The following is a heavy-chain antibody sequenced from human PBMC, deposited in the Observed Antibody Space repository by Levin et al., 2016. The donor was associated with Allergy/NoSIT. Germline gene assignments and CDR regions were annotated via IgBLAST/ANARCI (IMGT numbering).Heavy chain of an antibody. CDR3: ASPRTPSGLDY. D-gene: IGHD5-12*01. V-gene: IGHV3-7*01. J-gene: IGHJ4*02. CDR2: TNPDGSGK. Sequence: WIRQPPGKGLEWVANTNPDGSGKYYVDSVKGRFTISRDNAKNSLYLQMNSLRAEDTAVYYCASPRTPSGLDYWGQGTLVTVSS.